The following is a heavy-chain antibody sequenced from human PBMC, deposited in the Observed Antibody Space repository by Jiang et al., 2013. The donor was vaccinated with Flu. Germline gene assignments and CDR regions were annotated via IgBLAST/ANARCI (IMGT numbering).Heavy chain of an antibody. D-gene: IGHD5-18*01. Sequence: PGLVKPSQTLSLTCTVSGASISSGGYYWNWIRQPPGKGLEWIGYIYYSGTTYRNPSLKSRVSMSVDTSKNQFSLKLSSVTAADTAVYYCARERSADTAMLSFDPWGQGTLVTVSS. CDR3: ARERSADTAMLSFDP. CDR1: GASISSGGYY. CDR2: IYYSGTT. J-gene: IGHJ5*02. V-gene: IGHV4-30-4*01.